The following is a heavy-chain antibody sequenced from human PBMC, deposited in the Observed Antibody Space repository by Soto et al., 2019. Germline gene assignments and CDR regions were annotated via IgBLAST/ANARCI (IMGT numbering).Heavy chain of an antibody. CDR2: ISGGGTTV. CDR1: GFAVSDFY. J-gene: IGHJ6*02. CDR3: ARDREPSVYHGMAV. Sequence: GGSLRLSCAASGFAVSDFYMSWTRQAPGKGLEWISYISGGGTTVFYADSVKGRFTISRDNAQKSLYLQMDSLTSEDTAIYYCARDREPSVYHGMAVWGQGTTVTVSS. V-gene: IGHV3-11*01.